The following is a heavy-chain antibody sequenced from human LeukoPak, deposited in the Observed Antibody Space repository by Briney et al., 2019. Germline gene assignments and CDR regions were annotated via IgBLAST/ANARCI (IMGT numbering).Heavy chain of an antibody. Sequence: SVKVSCKASGGTFSSYAISWVRQAPGQGLEWMGGIISIFGTANYAQKFQGRVTITADESTSTAYMGLSSLRSEDTAVYYCARGAVAATPFDYWGQGTLVTVSS. D-gene: IGHD2-15*01. J-gene: IGHJ4*02. CDR1: GGTFSSYA. CDR3: ARGAVAATPFDY. CDR2: IISIFGTA. V-gene: IGHV1-69*13.